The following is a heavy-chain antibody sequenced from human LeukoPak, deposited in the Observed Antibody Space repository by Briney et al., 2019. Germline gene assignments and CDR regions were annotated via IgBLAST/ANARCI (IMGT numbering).Heavy chain of an antibody. J-gene: IGHJ4*02. V-gene: IGHV4-30-4*01. CDR3: ARILLDYFDSNGYPDY. CDR2: IYFNGNT. Sequence: SGTLSLTCAVSGGSISSGNYYWSWIRQPPGKGLEWIGYIYFNGNTYYNPSLTSRVTMSVDTSTNQFSLKLSSVTAADTAVYYCARILLDYFDSNGYPDYWGQGTLVTVSS. CDR1: GGSISSGNYY. D-gene: IGHD3-22*01.